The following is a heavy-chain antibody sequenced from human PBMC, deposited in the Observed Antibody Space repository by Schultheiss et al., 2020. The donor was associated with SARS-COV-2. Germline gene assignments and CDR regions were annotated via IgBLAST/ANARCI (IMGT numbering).Heavy chain of an antibody. CDR3: AREYCSGDSCYTGFDY. D-gene: IGHD2-15*01. J-gene: IGHJ4*02. CDR2: IHYSGST. V-gene: IGHV4-39*07. CDR1: GGSISSSSYH. Sequence: SETLSLTCTVSGGSISSSSYHWGWIRQPPGKGLEWIASIHYSGSTYYNPSLNSRVTISVDTSKNKFSLNLNSVTAADTAVYYCAREYCSGDSCYTGFDYWGQGTLVTVSS.